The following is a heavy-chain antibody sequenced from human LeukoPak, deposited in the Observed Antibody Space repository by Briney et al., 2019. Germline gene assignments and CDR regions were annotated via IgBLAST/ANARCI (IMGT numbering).Heavy chain of an antibody. J-gene: IGHJ4*02. CDR2: ISSSSSTI. D-gene: IGHD6-13*01. Sequence: GGSLRLSCAASGFNFNTSGMNWVRQAPGKGLEWVSYISSSSSTIYYADSVKGRFTISRDNAKNSLYLQMNSLRDEDTAVYYCAREGTPAAGFDYWGQGTLVTVSS. CDR3: AREGTPAAGFDY. V-gene: IGHV3-48*02. CDR1: GFNFNTSG.